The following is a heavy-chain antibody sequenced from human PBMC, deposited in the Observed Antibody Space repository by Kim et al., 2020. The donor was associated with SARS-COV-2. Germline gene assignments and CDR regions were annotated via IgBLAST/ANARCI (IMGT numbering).Heavy chain of an antibody. J-gene: IGHJ6*01. CDR2: ISPLNGKT. Sequence: ASVKVSCKASGYTFTSQGITWVRQAPGQGPDWMGWISPLNGKTKFAQKFEGRVVMTRETSTTTVEMELRSLTSDDTAVYYCARDGGITRGIDVWGQGTPV. V-gene: IGHV1-18*01. CDR1: GYTFTSQG. CDR3: ARDGGITRGIDV. D-gene: IGHD1-7*01.